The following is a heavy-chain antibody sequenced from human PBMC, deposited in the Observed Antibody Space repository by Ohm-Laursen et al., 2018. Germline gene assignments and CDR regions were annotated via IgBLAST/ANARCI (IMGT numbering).Heavy chain of an antibody. Sequence: GSLRLSCSASPLSFSGDSMNWVRQAPGKGLEWVSYINAQNSHIYYADSVRGRFTISRDNAKNSLYLQMNSLRVEDTAIYYCARGDGIYARRSGMDVWGQGTAVTVSS. CDR3: ARGDGIYARRSGMDV. CDR1: PLSFSGDS. D-gene: IGHD2-8*01. V-gene: IGHV3-21*01. CDR2: INAQNSHI. J-gene: IGHJ6*02.